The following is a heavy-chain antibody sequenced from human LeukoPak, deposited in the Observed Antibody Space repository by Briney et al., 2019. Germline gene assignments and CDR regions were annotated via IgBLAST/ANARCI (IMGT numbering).Heavy chain of an antibody. Sequence: AGGSLRLSCAASGFTFSSYAMSWVRQAPGKGLEWVAVISYDGSNKYYADSVKGRFTISRDNSKNTLYLQMNSLRAEDTAVYYCARESPTYDILTGPRERGTEFDYWGQGTLVTVSS. CDR1: GFTFSSYA. J-gene: IGHJ4*02. D-gene: IGHD3-9*01. CDR2: ISYDGSNK. V-gene: IGHV3-30-3*01. CDR3: ARESPTYDILTGPRERGTEFDY.